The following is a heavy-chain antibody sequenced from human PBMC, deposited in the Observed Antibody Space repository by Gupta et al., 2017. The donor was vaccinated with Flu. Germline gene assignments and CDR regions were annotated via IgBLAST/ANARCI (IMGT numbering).Heavy chain of an antibody. Sequence: QVQLQQWGAGLLKPSETLSLTCAVYGGSFSGYYWSWIRQPPGKGLEWIGEINHSGSTNYNPSLKSRVTISVDTSKNQFSLKLSSVTAADTAVYYCARGRGSGPTVYYGMDVWGQGTTVTVSS. CDR2: INHSGST. CDR1: GGSFSGYY. CDR3: ARGRGSGPTVYYGMDV. J-gene: IGHJ6*02. V-gene: IGHV4-34*01. D-gene: IGHD2-15*01.